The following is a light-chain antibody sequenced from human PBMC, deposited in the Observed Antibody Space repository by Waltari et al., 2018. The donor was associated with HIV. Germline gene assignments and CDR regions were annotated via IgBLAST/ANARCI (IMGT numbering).Light chain of an antibody. CDR2: KVS. CDR3: MQGTYWPLT. Sequence: DVVMTQSPLSLPVTLGQPASISCRSSQSLVYSDGNTYVNWFQQRPGQSPRRLIYKVSNRDSGVPDRFSVSGSGTDFTLKISRVEAEDVGVYYCMQGTYWPLTFGGGNKVEIK. V-gene: IGKV2-30*01. J-gene: IGKJ4*01. CDR1: QSLVYSDGNTY.